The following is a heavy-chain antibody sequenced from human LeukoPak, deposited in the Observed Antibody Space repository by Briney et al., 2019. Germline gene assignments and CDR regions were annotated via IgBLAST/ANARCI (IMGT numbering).Heavy chain of an antibody. D-gene: IGHD3-9*01. CDR3: TRRYFDWLFVH. Sequence: GGSLRLSCAASGFTFSGSAMHWVRQASGKGLEWVGRIRSKANSYATAYAASVKGRFTISGDDSKNTAYLQMNSLKTEDTAVYYCTRRYFDWLFVHWGQGTLVTVSS. V-gene: IGHV3-73*01. CDR1: GFTFSGSA. CDR2: IRSKANSYAT. J-gene: IGHJ4*02.